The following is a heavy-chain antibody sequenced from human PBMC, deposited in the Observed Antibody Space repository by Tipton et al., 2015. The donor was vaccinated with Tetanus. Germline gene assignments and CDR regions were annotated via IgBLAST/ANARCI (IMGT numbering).Heavy chain of an antibody. CDR1: GGSFSDGAYY. J-gene: IGHJ4*02. V-gene: IGHV4-31*03. D-gene: IGHD5-24*01. CDR2: IYYSGST. Sequence: TLSLTCTVSGGSFSDGAYYWSWIRQHPGKGLEWIGCIYYSGSTIYSPSLKSRVTVSVDTSKNQFSLRLDSVTAADTAVYYCARVAENFDYWGQGTLVTVSS. CDR3: ARVAENFDY.